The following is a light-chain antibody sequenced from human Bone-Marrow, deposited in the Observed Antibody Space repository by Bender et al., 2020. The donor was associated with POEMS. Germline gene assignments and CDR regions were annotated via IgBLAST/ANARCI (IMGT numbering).Light chain of an antibody. J-gene: IGLJ3*02. CDR1: SSNIGTRY. CDR3: CSYAGSSTWV. CDR2: RDG. Sequence: QSVLTQPPSASGTPGQRVTISCSGSSSNIGTRYVYWYQKLPGTAPKLLMYRDGQRPSGVPYRFSGSKSGTSASLAISGLRSEDEADYYCCSYAGSSTWVFGGGTKVTVL. V-gene: IGLV1-47*01.